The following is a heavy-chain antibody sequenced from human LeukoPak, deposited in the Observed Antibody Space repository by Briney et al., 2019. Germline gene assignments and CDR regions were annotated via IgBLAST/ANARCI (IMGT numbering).Heavy chain of an antibody. Sequence: PSETLSLTCTVSGGSISSSSYYWGWIRQPPGKGLEWIGSIYYSGSTYYNPSLKSRVTISVDTSKNQFSLKLSSVTAADTAVYYCARHVKLERRHYYYYMDVWGKGTTVTISS. CDR1: GGSISSSSYY. J-gene: IGHJ6*03. CDR2: IYYSGST. CDR3: ARHVKLERRHYYYYMDV. V-gene: IGHV4-39*01. D-gene: IGHD1-1*01.